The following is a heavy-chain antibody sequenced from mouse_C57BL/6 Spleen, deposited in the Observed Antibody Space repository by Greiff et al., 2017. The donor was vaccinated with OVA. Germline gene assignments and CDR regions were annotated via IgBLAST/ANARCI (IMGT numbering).Heavy chain of an antibody. V-gene: IGHV1-82*01. CDR1: GYAFSSSW. D-gene: IGHD2-10*01. CDR3: ARSYYDNYENYAMDY. J-gene: IGHJ4*01. CDR2: IYPGDGDT. Sequence: QVQLQQSGPELVKPGASVKISCKASGYAFSSSWMNWVKQRPGKGLEWIGRIYPGDGDTNYNGKFKGKATLTADKSSSTAYMQLSSLTSEDSAVYFCARSYYDNYENYAMDYWGQGTSVTVSS.